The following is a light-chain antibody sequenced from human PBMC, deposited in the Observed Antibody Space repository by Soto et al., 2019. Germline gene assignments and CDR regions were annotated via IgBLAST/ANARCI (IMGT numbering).Light chain of an antibody. CDR3: QQYSNWPLT. CDR2: ATS. CDR1: QDISNL. V-gene: IGKV1-12*01. J-gene: IGKJ4*01. Sequence: DIQMTQSPSFVSAAVGDRVTLSCRASQDISNLLAWYQQKPGKAPTLLIYATSNLQRGVPSRFSGSGSGTDFTLTISGLQPEDFAVYYCQQYSNWPLTFGGGTKVDIK.